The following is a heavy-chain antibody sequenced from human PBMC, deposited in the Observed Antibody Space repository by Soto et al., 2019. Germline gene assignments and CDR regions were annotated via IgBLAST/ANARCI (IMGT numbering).Heavy chain of an antibody. CDR3: ARGSDYNAFDI. D-gene: IGHD4-17*01. Sequence: GGSLRLSCAASGFTFSSYWMHWVRPDPGKGLVWVSRINRDGSTTTYADSVKGRFTISRDNAGNTLYLQMNSLRAEDTAVYYCARGSDYNAFDIWGQGTMVTVSS. V-gene: IGHV3-74*01. CDR2: INRDGSTT. J-gene: IGHJ3*02. CDR1: GFTFSSYW.